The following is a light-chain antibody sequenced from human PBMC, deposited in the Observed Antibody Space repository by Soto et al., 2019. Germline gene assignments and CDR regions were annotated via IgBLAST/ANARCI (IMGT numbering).Light chain of an antibody. CDR3: QQYNSYPYT. V-gene: IGKV1-5*03. J-gene: IGKJ2*01. CDR2: KAS. CDR1: QSISSW. Sequence: DIQMTQSPSTLSASVGDRVTITCRASQSISSWLAWCQQKPGKAPKLLIYKASSLESGVPSRFSGSGSGTEFTLTISSLQPDDFATYYCQQYNSYPYTFGQGTNLEIK.